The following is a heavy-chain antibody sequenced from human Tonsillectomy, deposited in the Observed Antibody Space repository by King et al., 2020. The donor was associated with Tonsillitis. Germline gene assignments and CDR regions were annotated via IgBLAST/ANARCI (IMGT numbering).Heavy chain of an antibody. CDR3: AKDLISRRNYYDSSGSNFDY. CDR2: ISGSGGST. J-gene: IGHJ4*02. CDR1: GFTFSSYA. D-gene: IGHD3-22*01. Sequence: VQLVQSGGGLVQPGGSLRLSCAASGFTFSSYAMSWVRQAPGKGLEWVSAISGSGGSTYYADSVKGRFTISRDNSKNTLYLQMNSLRAEDTAVYYCAKDLISRRNYYDSSGSNFDYWGQGTLVTVSS. V-gene: IGHV3-23*04.